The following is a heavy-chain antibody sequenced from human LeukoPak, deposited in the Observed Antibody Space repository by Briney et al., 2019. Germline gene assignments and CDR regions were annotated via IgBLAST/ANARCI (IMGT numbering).Heavy chain of an antibody. J-gene: IGHJ6*03. Sequence: GASVKVSCKASGYTFTSYYMHWVRQAPGQGLEWMGIINPSGGSTSYAQKFQGRVTMTRDMSTSTVYMELSSLRSEDTAVYYCARIRYGDYRPDYYYYYMDVWGKGTTVTVSS. CDR3: ARIRYGDYRPDYYYYYMDV. CDR1: GYTFTSYY. D-gene: IGHD4-17*01. V-gene: IGHV1-46*01. CDR2: INPSGGST.